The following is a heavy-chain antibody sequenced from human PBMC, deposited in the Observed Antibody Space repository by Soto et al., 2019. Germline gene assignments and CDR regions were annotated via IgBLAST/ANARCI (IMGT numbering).Heavy chain of an antibody. D-gene: IGHD5-18*01. V-gene: IGHV1-69*06. CDR1: GGTFSSYA. CDR2: IIPIFGTA. CDR3: ASADTAMAPFDY. Sequence: SVKVSCKASGGTFSSYAISWVRQAPGQGLEWMGGIIPIFGTANYAQKFQGRVTITADKSTSTAYMELSSLRPEDTAVYYCASADTAMAPFDYWGQGTLVTVSS. J-gene: IGHJ4*02.